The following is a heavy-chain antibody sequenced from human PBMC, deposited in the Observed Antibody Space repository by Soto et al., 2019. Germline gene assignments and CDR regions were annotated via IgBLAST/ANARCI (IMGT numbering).Heavy chain of an antibody. CDR2: ISGSSSTI. D-gene: IGHD2-2*01. V-gene: IGHV3-48*01. J-gene: IGHJ3*02. Sequence: GGSLRLSCAASGFTFSSYSMNWVRQAPGKGLEWLSYISGSSSTIYSADSVKGRFTISRDNAKNSLYLQMNSLRAEDTAVYYCARDWAGIVVVPAADDAFDIWGQGTMVTVSS. CDR3: ARDWAGIVVVPAADDAFDI. CDR1: GFTFSSYS.